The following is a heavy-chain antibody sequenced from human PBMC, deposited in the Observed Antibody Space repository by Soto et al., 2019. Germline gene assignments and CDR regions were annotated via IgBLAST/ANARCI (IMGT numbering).Heavy chain of an antibody. Sequence: XXSLRLSLAASGFTFSSSSMNWVLQAPGKGLEWVSSISSSSSYIYYADSVKGRFTISRDNAKNSLYLQMNSLRAEDTAVYYCARDHVAVAGMISAFDIWGQGTMVTVSS. D-gene: IGHD6-19*01. J-gene: IGHJ3*02. CDR3: ARDHVAVAGMISAFDI. CDR2: ISSSSSYI. V-gene: IGHV3-21*01. CDR1: GFTFSSSS.